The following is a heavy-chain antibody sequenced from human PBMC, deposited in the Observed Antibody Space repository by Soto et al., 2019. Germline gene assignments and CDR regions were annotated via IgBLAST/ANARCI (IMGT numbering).Heavy chain of an antibody. V-gene: IGHV4-4*07. Sequence: SETLSLTCTVSGTSISGFYWSWIRKSAGKGLEWIGRIYATGTTDYNPSLKSRVMMSVDTSKKQFSLKLRSVTAADTAVYYCVRDGTKTLRDWFDPWGQGISVTVSS. CDR2: IYATGTT. CDR3: VRDGTKTLRDWFDP. D-gene: IGHD1-1*01. J-gene: IGHJ5*02. CDR1: GTSISGFY.